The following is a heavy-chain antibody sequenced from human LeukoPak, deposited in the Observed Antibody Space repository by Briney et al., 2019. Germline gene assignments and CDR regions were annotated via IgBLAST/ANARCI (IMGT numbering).Heavy chain of an antibody. V-gene: IGHV7-4-1*02. J-gene: IGHJ5*02. D-gene: IGHD6-6*01. CDR2: INTNTGNP. CDR1: GYTFTSYA. CDR3: ARVENWVAARPWSDSTWGIYNWFDP. Sequence: ASVKVSCKASGYTFTSYAMNWVRQAPGQGLEWMGWINTNTGNPTYAQGFTGRFVFSLDTSVSTAYLQISSLKAEDTAVYYCARVENWVAARPWSDSTWGIYNWFDPWGQGTLVTVSS.